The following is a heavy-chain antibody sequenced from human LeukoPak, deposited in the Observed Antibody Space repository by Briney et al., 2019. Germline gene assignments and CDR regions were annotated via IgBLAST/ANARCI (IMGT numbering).Heavy chain of an antibody. Sequence: GGSLRLSCAASGFTFSSYGMHWVRQAPGKGLEWVAFIRYDGSNKYYADSVKGRFTISRDSSKNTLYLQMNSLRAEDTAVYYCAKGMAGGSYYSPYYYYYMDVWGKGTTVTVSS. D-gene: IGHD1-26*01. CDR3: AKGMAGGSYYSPYYYYYMDV. CDR1: GFTFSSYG. CDR2: IRYDGSNK. J-gene: IGHJ6*03. V-gene: IGHV3-30*02.